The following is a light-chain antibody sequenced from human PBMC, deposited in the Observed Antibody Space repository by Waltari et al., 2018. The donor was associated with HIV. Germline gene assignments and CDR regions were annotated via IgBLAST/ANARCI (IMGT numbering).Light chain of an antibody. CDR3: CSYATGSTFGI. V-gene: IGLV2-23*02. CDR1: SSDVGTYNL. CDR2: EVS. J-gene: IGLJ2*01. Sequence: QSALTQPASVSGSPGQSITISCTGTSSDVGTYNLVSWYQQYPGKAPKLIIYEVSKRPSGVSNRFSGAKSCDTASLLISGLQAADDADDYCCSYATGSTFGIFGGGTKLTVL.